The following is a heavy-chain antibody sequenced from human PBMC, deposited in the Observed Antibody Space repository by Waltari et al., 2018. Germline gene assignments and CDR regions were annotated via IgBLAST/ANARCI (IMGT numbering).Heavy chain of an antibody. V-gene: IGHV4-39*01. CDR3: ARHHHNSWFDY. Sequence: QLQLQESGPGLVKPAETLSLTCTVSGRSIIISNYYYTWIRQPPGKGPEWMWSFAYTGSPHYNPSLNSRVIISVDMSKTQFYLKLNSVTAADTAVYYCARHHHNSWFDYWGQGILVTVSS. CDR1: GRSIIISNYY. CDR2: FAYTGSP. J-gene: IGHJ5*01.